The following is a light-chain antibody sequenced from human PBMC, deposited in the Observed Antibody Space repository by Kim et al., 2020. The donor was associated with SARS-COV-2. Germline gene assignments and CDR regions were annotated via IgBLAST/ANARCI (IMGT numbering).Light chain of an antibody. CDR2: DVS. CDR1: SSDVGGYNY. V-gene: IGLV2-11*01. CDR3: CSYAGSYTFWV. J-gene: IGLJ3*02. Sequence: QSDTISYTGTSSDVGGYNYVSWYQQHPGKAPKLMIYDVSKRPSGVPDRFSGSKSGNTASLTISGLQAEDEADYYCCSYAGSYTFWVFGGGTQLTVL.